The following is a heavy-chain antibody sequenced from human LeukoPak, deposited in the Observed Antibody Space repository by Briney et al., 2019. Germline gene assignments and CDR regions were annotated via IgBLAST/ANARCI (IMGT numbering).Heavy chain of an antibody. V-gene: IGHV4-59*01. CDR3: ATGGASSKWFGR. CDR1: GGSIGDYY. Sequence: SETLSLTCTVSGGSIGDYYWSWIRQPPGKGLEWIAYVYHSGITNYNPSLKSRVTISLDTSTKQFSLKMSSVAAADTAVYYCATGGASSKWFGRWGQGTLVTVSS. J-gene: IGHJ5*02. CDR2: VYHSGIT. D-gene: IGHD6-13*01.